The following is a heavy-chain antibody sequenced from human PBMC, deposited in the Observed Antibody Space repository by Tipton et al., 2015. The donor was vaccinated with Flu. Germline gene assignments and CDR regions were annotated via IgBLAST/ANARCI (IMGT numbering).Heavy chain of an antibody. V-gene: IGHV4-38-2*02. CDR2: IHHSGST. D-gene: IGHD3-3*01. J-gene: IGHJ4*02. CDR1: GYSISSGYY. CDR3: ASLQLAPHWDTTIYYFDY. Sequence: TLSLTCTVSGYSISSGYYWGWIRQPPGKGLEWIGSIHHSGSTYYNPSLKSRVTISVDTSKNQFSLKLNSVTAADTAVYYCASLQLAPHWDTTIYYFDYWGQGTLVTVSS.